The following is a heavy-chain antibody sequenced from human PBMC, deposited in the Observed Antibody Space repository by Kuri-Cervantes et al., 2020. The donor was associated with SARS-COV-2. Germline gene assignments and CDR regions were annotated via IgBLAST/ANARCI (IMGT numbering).Heavy chain of an antibody. J-gene: IGHJ4*02. V-gene: IGHV4-59*01. CDR3: ARVWGPLTGFFDY. Sequence: GSLRLSCTVSGGSISSYYWSWIRQPPGKGLEWIGYIYYSGSTNYNPSLKSRLTISVDTSKNQFSLKLSSVTAADTAVYYCARVWGPLTGFFDYWGQGTLVTVSS. CDR1: GGSISSYY. CDR2: IYYSGST. D-gene: IGHD3-16*01.